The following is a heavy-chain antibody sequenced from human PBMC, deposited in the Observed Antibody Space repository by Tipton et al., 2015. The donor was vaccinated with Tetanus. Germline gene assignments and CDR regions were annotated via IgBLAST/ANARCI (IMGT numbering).Heavy chain of an antibody. CDR3: ARTQPIGWYFDL. CDR2: IYYSGST. CDR1: GGSISSGAYY. D-gene: IGHD1-1*01. V-gene: IGHV4-31*03. J-gene: IGHJ2*01. Sequence: TLSPTCTVSGGSISSGAYYWSWIRQHPGKGLEWIGYIYYSGSTFYNPSLKSRVTISVDTSKNQFSLKLSSVTAADTAVYYCARTQPIGWYFDLWGRGTLLTVSS.